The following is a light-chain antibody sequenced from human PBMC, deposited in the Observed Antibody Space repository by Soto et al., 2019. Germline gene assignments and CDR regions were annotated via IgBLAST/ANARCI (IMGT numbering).Light chain of an antibody. CDR3: QQYDNYSRT. Sequence: DIQMTKSPSALSASVGDRVTITCRAGQRLSSWLALYQQQTWKAPKLLMYDASSLDSGVPSRFNGSGSGTGLTLPVCRLQPDGFAYYYFQQYDNYSRTFGQGTKVEIK. J-gene: IGKJ1*01. CDR2: DAS. CDR1: QRLSSW. V-gene: IGKV1-5*01.